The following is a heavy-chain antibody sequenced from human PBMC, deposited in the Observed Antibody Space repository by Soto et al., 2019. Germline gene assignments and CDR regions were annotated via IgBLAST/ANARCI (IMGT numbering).Heavy chain of an antibody. CDR2: INAGNGNT. CDR1: GYTFTSYA. D-gene: IGHD2-15*01. J-gene: IGHJ1*01. V-gene: IGHV1-3*01. Sequence: RASVKVSCKASGYTFTSYAMHWVRQAPGQRLEWMGWINAGNGNTKYSQKFQGRVTITRDTSASTAYMELSSLRSEDTAVYYCARSEYCSGGSCYGMEYFQHWGQGTLVTVSS. CDR3: ARSEYCSGGSCYGMEYFQH.